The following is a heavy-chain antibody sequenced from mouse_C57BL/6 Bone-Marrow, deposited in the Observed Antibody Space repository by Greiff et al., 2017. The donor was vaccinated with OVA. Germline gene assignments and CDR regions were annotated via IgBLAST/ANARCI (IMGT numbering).Heavy chain of an antibody. CDR1: GFTFSSYG. J-gene: IGHJ1*03. Sequence: EVQLVESGGDLVKPGGSLKLSCAASGFTFSSYGMSWVRQTPDKRLEWVATISSGGSYTYYPDSVKGRFTISRDNAKNTLYLQMSSLKSEDTAMYYCARPLYYGNSDWYFDVWGTGTTVTVSS. CDR3: ARPLYYGNSDWYFDV. CDR2: ISSGGSYT. D-gene: IGHD2-1*01. V-gene: IGHV5-6*01.